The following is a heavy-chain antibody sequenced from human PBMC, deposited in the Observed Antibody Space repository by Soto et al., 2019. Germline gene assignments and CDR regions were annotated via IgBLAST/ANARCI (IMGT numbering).Heavy chain of an antibody. J-gene: IGHJ6*02. CDR1: GGSMSRYY. CDR3: ARERIGVTPDYYCYSVMDV. V-gene: IGHV4-59*01. Sequence: PAALSHTCTGSGGSMSRYYWSWFRQPPGKGLEWIGYIYYSGSTNYNPSLKSRVTISVDTSKNQFSLKLSSVTAADTAVYYCARERIGVTPDYYCYSVMDVWGQVTTVIV. CDR2: IYYSGST. D-gene: IGHD3-10*01.